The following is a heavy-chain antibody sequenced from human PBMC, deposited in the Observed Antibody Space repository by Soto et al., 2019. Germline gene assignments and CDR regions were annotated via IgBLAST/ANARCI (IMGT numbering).Heavy chain of an antibody. CDR2: IIPIFGTA. D-gene: IGHD5-12*01. J-gene: IGHJ6*02. Sequence: GASVKVSCKASGGTFSSYAISWVRQAPGQGLEWMGGIIPIFGTANYAQKFQGRVTITADESTSTAYMELSSLRSEDTAVYYCARVSGYGIYYYYGMDVWGQGTTVTVSS. V-gene: IGHV1-69*13. CDR1: GGTFSSYA. CDR3: ARVSGYGIYYYYGMDV.